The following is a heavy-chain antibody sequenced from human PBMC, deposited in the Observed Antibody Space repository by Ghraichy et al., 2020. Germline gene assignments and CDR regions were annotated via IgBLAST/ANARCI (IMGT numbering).Heavy chain of an antibody. Sequence: SETLSLTCNVYGGSFSAYYWSWIRQSPGKGLEWIGETSHSGYTTYSPSLESRVTISVDTSKNQFSPKLNSVTAADTAVYYCARGPFTSGWMWYYFDAWGQGTPVTVSS. J-gene: IGHJ4*02. V-gene: IGHV4-34*01. CDR3: ARGPFTSGWMWYYFDA. CDR1: GGSFSAYY. D-gene: IGHD6-19*01. CDR2: TSHSGYT.